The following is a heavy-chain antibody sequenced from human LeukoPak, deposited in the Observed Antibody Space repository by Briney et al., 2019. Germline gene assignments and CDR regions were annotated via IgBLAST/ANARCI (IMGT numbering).Heavy chain of an antibody. D-gene: IGHD2-15*01. CDR1: GFTSGSYW. V-gene: IGHV3-7*05. CDR2: IKQDGSEK. Sequence: PGGSLRLSCEVFGFTSGSYWMSWIRQAPGKGLEWVANIKQDGSEKYYVDSVKGRFSISRDNAKNSLYLQMNSLRVEDTAVYYCARKGCGGGRCHDASDVWGQGTMVTVSS. J-gene: IGHJ3*01. CDR3: ARKGCGGGRCHDASDV.